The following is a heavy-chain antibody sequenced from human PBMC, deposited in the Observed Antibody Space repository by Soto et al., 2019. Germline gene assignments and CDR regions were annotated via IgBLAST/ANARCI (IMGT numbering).Heavy chain of an antibody. CDR1: GGTFSSYA. J-gene: IGHJ3*02. D-gene: IGHD3-22*01. CDR3: ASVCISFPMIEFTDAFDM. Sequence: SVKVSCKASGGTFSSYAISWVRQAPGLGLEWMGGIIPIFSTANYAQKFQGRVTITADASTSTDYMELGSLRSEGTAVYFCASVCISFPMIEFTDAFDMWGQGTMVTVSS. CDR2: IIPIFSTA. V-gene: IGHV1-69*13.